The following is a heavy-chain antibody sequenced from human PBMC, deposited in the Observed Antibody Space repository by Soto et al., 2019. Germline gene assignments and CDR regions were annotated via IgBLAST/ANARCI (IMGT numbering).Heavy chain of an antibody. D-gene: IGHD2-21*02. V-gene: IGHV1-2*02. Sequence: ASVKVSCKASGYTFTSYYIHWLRQAPGQGLEWMGWINPNTGGTNYAQRFQGRVTMTRDTPISTAYMELTRLTSDDTALYYCARQLAYCGGDCYTEPIDYWGQGTLVTVSS. CDR1: GYTFTSYY. J-gene: IGHJ4*02. CDR3: ARQLAYCGGDCYTEPIDY. CDR2: INPNTGGT.